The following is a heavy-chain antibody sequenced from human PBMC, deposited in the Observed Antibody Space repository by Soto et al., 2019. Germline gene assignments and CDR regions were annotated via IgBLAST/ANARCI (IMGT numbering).Heavy chain of an antibody. CDR1: GYTFTSYG. Sequence: ASVKVSCKASGYTFTSYGISWVRQAPGQGLEWMGWISGYDGNTNYAQKLRGRVTMTTDTSTNTAYMELRSLRSDDTAVYYCARGHDFWSGYPQFDYWGQGSLVTVSS. V-gene: IGHV1-18*01. CDR3: ARGHDFWSGYPQFDY. D-gene: IGHD3-3*01. J-gene: IGHJ4*02. CDR2: ISGYDGNT.